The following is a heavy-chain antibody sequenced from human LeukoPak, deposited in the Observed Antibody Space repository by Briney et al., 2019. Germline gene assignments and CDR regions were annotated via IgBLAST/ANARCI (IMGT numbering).Heavy chain of an antibody. CDR2: IYYSGTT. CDR1: GGSISSGDYY. Sequence: SETLSLTCTVSGGSISSGDYYWSWIRQPPGKGLEWIGYIYYSGTTRYNPSLKSRVTISVDTSKNQFSLKLSYVTAADTAVYYCARHPPRGDDGNAFDMWGQGTMVTVSS. J-gene: IGHJ3*02. CDR3: ARHPPRGDDGNAFDM. V-gene: IGHV4-61*08. D-gene: IGHD4-17*01.